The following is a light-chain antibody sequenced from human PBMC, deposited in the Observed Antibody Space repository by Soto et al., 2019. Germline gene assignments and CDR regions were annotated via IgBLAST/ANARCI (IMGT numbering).Light chain of an antibody. CDR1: QSISSW. Sequence: DIQMTQSPSTLSASVGDRVTITCRASQSISSWLAWYQQKPGKAPKLLIYDASSLESGVPSRFSGSGSGKEFTLTISSLQPDDFATYYCQQYNSYSPETFGQGSKV. J-gene: IGKJ1*01. V-gene: IGKV1-5*01. CDR3: QQYNSYSPET. CDR2: DAS.